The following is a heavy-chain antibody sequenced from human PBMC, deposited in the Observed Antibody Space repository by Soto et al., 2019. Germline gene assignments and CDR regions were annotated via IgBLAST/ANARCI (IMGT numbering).Heavy chain of an antibody. CDR3: ASTKYYYDSSGYGAFDI. V-gene: IGHV1-69*13. D-gene: IGHD3-22*01. Sequence: SVKVSCKASGGTFSSYAISWVRQAPGQGLEWMGGIIPIFGTANCAQKFQGRVTITADESTSTAYMELSSLRSEDTAVYYCASTKYYYDSSGYGAFDIWGQGTMVTVSS. J-gene: IGHJ3*02. CDR2: IIPIFGTA. CDR1: GGTFSSYA.